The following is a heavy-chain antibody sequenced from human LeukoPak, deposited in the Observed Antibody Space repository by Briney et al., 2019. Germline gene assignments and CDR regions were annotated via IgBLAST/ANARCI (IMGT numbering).Heavy chain of an antibody. Sequence: GGSLRLSCAAPGFTFSSYWMSWVRQAPGKGLEWVANIKQDGSEKYYVDSVKGRFTISRDNAKNSLYLQMNSLRAEDTAVYYCARVLRRGHFDYWGQGTLVTVSS. D-gene: IGHD3-10*01. CDR1: GFTFSSYW. V-gene: IGHV3-7*01. J-gene: IGHJ4*02. CDR3: ARVLRRGHFDY. CDR2: IKQDGSEK.